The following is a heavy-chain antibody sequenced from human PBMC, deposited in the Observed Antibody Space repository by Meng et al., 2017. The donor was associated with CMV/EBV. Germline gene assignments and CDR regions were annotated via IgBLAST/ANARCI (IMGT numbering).Heavy chain of an antibody. CDR2: IYTSGST. J-gene: IGHJ4*02. V-gene: IGHV4-4*07. D-gene: IGHD3-22*01. Sequence: LQASGPGLGTPSVTLSLTCPVPGGSISSFNLSWIWQHAGQGLEWIGRIYTSGSTNYNPSLKSRVTMSVDTSKNQFSLKLSSVTAADTAVYYCARGGLYYYDSSGHFDYWGQGTLVTVSS. CDR1: GGSISSFN. CDR3: ARGGLYYYDSSGHFDY.